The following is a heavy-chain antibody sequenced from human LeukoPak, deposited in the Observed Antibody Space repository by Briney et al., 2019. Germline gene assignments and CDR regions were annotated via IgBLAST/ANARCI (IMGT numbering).Heavy chain of an antibody. J-gene: IGHJ6*02. CDR3: ARFNYFDSSDYFSYYYGMDV. Sequence: PSETLSLTCTVSGGSISSSSYYWSWIRQPPGKGLEWIGYIDYSGSPNYNPSLKSRLAISVDTSKNQFSLKLSSVSAADTAVYYCARFNYFDSSDYFSYYYGMDVWGQGTTVTVSS. D-gene: IGHD3-22*01. CDR1: GGSISSSSYY. CDR2: IDYSGSP. V-gene: IGHV4-61*01.